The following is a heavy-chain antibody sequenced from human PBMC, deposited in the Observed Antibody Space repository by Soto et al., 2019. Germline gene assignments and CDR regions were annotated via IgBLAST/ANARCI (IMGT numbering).Heavy chain of an antibody. CDR3: ASYSSGYRAFDI. J-gene: IGHJ3*02. D-gene: IGHD3-22*01. CDR2: IIPIFGTA. V-gene: IGHV1-69*06. Sequence: QVQLVQSGAEVKKPGSSVKVSCKASGGTFSSYAISWVRQAPGQGLEWMGGIIPIFGTANYAQKFQGSVTITADKSTSTAYMELSSLSSEDTAVYYCASYSSGYRAFDIWGQGTMVTVSS. CDR1: GGTFSSYA.